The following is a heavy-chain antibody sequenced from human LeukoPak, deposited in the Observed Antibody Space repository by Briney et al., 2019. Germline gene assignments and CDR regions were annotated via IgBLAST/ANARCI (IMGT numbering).Heavy chain of an antibody. CDR3: ARGYKPGYSSGWSIFDY. J-gene: IGHJ4*02. V-gene: IGHV1-8*01. D-gene: IGHD6-19*01. CDR2: MNPNSGNT. Sequence: ASVKVSCKASGYTFTRYDINWVRQATGQGLEWMGWMNPNSGNTGYAQKFQGRVTMTRNTSISTAYMELSSLRSEDTAVYYCARGYKPGYSSGWSIFDYWGQGTLVTVSS. CDR1: GYTFTRYD.